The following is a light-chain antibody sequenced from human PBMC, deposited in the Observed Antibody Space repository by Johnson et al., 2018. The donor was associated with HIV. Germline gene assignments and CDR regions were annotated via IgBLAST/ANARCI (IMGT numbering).Light chain of an antibody. J-gene: IGLJ1*01. V-gene: IGLV1-51*01. CDR2: DNN. CDR3: GTWDTSLSVYV. Sequence: QPVLTQPPSVSAAPGQKVTISCSGSSSNIGNNYVSWYQQLPGTAPTLLIYDNNKRPSGIPDRFSGSKSGTSATLGITGLQTGDEAEFYCGTWDTSLSVYVFGTGTKVTVL. CDR1: SSNIGNNY.